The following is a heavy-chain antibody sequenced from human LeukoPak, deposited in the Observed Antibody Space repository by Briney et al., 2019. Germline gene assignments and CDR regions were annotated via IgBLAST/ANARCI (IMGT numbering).Heavy chain of an antibody. CDR1: GFTFSSYG. V-gene: IGHV3-33*01. CDR2: IWYDGSNK. J-gene: IGHJ4*02. CDR3: ARGGVPAAYIDY. D-gene: IGHD2-2*01. Sequence: GGSLRLSCAASGFTFSSYGMHWVRQAPGKGLEWVAVIWYDGSNKYYADSEKGRFTISRDNSKNTLYLQMNSLRAEDTAVYYCARGGVPAAYIDYWGQGTLVTVSS.